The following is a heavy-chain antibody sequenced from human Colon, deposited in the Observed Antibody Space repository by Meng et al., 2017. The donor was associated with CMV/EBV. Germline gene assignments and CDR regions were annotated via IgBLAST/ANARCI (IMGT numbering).Heavy chain of an antibody. V-gene: IGHV4-59*01. CDR2: IYYNGDT. D-gene: IGHD2-2*01. CDR1: GGSISTYF. Sequence: GSLRLSCSISGGSISTYFWNWIRQPPGKGLEWLGSIYYNGDTYYNPSLKSRVTISLDMSNNQFSLQLTSVTAADAAMYYCARSCSSTTCRLDRWGQGALVTVS. J-gene: IGHJ5*02. CDR3: ARSCSSTTCRLDR.